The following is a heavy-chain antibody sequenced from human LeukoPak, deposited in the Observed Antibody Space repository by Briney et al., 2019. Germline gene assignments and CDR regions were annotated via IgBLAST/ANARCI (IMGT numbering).Heavy chain of an antibody. CDR1: GGTSNSHA. D-gene: IGHD3-22*01. J-gene: IGHJ4*02. V-gene: IGHV1-69*04. Sequence: SVKVSCKASGGTSNSHAISWVRQAPGQGLEWKGRIIPNLGTTNRAQNFQDRVTLTADKSTNTAYMELTSLTSDDTAVYYCATTNDGGGYQWGDFFDFWGQGTLVTVSS. CDR2: IIPNLGTT. CDR3: ATTNDGGGYQWGDFFDF.